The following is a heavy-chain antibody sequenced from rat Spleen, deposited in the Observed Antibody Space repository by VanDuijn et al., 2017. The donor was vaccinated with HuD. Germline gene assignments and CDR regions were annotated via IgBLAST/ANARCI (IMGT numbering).Heavy chain of an antibody. CDR2: ISPDGGST. CDR3: ATAGSRISRFAY. D-gene: IGHD2-7*01. CDR1: GFTFSSYW. Sequence: EVQLVETGGGLVHPGESLKLSCVASGFTFSSYWMFWIRQAPGEGLEWLSSISPDGGSTYYPDSMKGRFTISRDTAKSTLYLQMDSLGSEDTATYYCATAGSRISRFAYWGQGVMVTVSS. J-gene: IGHJ2*01. V-gene: IGHV5-58*01.